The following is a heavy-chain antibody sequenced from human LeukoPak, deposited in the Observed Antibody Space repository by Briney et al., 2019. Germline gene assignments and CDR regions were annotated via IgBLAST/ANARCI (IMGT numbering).Heavy chain of an antibody. D-gene: IGHD2-2*02. V-gene: IGHV1-8*01. Sequence: ASVKVSCKASGYTFTSYDINWVRQATGQGLEWMGWMNPNSGNTGYAQKFQGRVTMTRNTSISTAYMELSSLRSEDTAVYYCAIPDCSSISCYSNYYYYMDVWGKGTTVTVSS. J-gene: IGHJ6*03. CDR1: GYTFTSYD. CDR3: AIPDCSSISCYSNYYYYMDV. CDR2: MNPNSGNT.